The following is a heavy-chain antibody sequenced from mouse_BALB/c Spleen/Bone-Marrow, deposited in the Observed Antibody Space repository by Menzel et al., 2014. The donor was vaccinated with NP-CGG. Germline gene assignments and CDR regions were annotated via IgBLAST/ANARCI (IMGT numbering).Heavy chain of an antibody. J-gene: IGHJ2*01. Sequence: EVKLVESGTVLARPGASVKMSCKASGYTFXSYWMHWVKQRPGQGLEWIGTIYPGNSDTTYNQKFKGKAKLTAVTSTSTAYMELSSLTNEDSAVYYCTTLARNYFDYWGQGTTLTVSS. CDR1: GYTFXSYW. V-gene: IGHV1-5*01. CDR3: TTLARNYFDY. CDR2: IYPGNSDT.